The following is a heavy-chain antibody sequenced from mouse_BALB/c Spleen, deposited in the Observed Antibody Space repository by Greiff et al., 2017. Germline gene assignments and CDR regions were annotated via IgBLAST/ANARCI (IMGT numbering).Heavy chain of an antibody. CDR1: GFTFSSFG. J-gene: IGHJ4*01. D-gene: IGHD2-14*01. CDR2: ISSGSSTI. Sequence: EVKVVESGGGLVQPGGSRKLSCAASGFTFSSFGMHWVRQAPEKGLEWVAYISSGSSTIYYADTVKGRFTISRDNPKNTLFLQMTSLRSEDTAMYYCAREGYDDAMDYWGQGTSVTVSS. V-gene: IGHV5-17*02. CDR3: AREGYDDAMDY.